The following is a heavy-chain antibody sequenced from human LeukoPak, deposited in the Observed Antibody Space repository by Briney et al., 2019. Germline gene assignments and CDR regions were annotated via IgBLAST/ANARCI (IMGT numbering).Heavy chain of an antibody. Sequence: GGSLRLSCVASGFSLSGYWMYWVRQAPGKGLMYISRNNGDESTTNYADVVKGRFTMSRDNVKNTLYLQMNSLRVEDTAVYYCVSFYETYWGRGTLVTVSS. CDR1: GFSLSGYW. D-gene: IGHD2/OR15-2a*01. V-gene: IGHV3-74*01. CDR3: VSFYETY. J-gene: IGHJ4*02. CDR2: NNGDESTT.